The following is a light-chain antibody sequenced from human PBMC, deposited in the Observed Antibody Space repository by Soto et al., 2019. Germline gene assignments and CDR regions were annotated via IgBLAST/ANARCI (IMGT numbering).Light chain of an antibody. CDR1: NIGTTT. J-gene: IGLJ2*01. CDR3: LVWDISGDHAV. Sequence: SYELTQPSSVSVAPGQTATITCGGNNIGTTTVSWYQQKPGQAPVLVVSDDGDRPSGIPDRLSGSSSGNTATLTISRVEAGDEADYYCLVWDISGDHAVFGGGTKVTVL. V-gene: IGLV3-21*02. CDR2: DDG.